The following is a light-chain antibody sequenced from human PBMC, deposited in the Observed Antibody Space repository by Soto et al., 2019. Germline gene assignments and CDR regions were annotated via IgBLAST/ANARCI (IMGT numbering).Light chain of an antibody. Sequence: AIQMTQSPSSLSASVGDRVTITCRASQDIRSDLGWYQQKPGKAPKLLIYAASTLQSGVPSRFSGSGSGTDFTLTICSLQPEDFATYYCLQDYDYPLTFGGGTKVDIK. CDR1: QDIRSD. CDR3: LQDYDYPLT. J-gene: IGKJ4*02. V-gene: IGKV1-6*01. CDR2: AAS.